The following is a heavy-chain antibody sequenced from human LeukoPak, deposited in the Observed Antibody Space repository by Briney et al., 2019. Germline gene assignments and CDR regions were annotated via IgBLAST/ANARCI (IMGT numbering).Heavy chain of an antibody. D-gene: IGHD3-16*01. J-gene: IGHJ6*03. CDR2: INTNNGNP. Sequence: ASVKVSCKASGYTFTSYALNWVRQAPGQGLEWMGWINTNNGNPTYAQAFTGRFVSSLDISVSTAYLQISNLKADDTAVYYCARQLGAFSPHYYFYMDVWGKGTTVAISS. CDR1: GYTFTSYA. CDR3: ARQLGAFSPHYYFYMDV. V-gene: IGHV7-4-1*02.